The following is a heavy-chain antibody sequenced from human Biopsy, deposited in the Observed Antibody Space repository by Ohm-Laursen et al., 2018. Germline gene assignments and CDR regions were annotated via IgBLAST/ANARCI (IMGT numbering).Heavy chain of an antibody. J-gene: IGHJ4*02. Sequence: GATVKISCKPSGGTFSDYAISWVRQAPGEGLEWMGGIIAVSGLANYAPKFQGRVTITADKSTTTAYMDLSNLKSGDTAVYYCAADRGSGSHVRFDYWGQGALVSVSS. CDR1: GGTFSDYA. D-gene: IGHD3-10*01. CDR3: AADRGSGSHVRFDY. CDR2: IIAVSGLA. V-gene: IGHV1-69*10.